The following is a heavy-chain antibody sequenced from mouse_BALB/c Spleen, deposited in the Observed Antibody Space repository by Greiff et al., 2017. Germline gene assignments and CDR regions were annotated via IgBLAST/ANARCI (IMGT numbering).Heavy chain of an antibody. CDR2: INPSTGYT. J-gene: IGHJ1*01. CDR1: GYTFTSYW. D-gene: IGHD1-1*01. V-gene: IGHV1-7*01. Sequence: VQLQQSGAELAKPGASVKMSCKASGYTFTSYWMHWVKQRPGQGLEWIGYINPSTGYTEYNQKFKDKATLTADKSSSTAYMQLSSLTSEDSAVYYCARRFITTVDWYFDVWGAGTTVTVSS. CDR3: ARRFITTVDWYFDV.